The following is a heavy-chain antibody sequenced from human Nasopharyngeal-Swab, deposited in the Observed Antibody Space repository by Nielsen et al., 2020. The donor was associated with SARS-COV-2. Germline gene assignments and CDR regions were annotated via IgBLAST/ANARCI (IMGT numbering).Heavy chain of an antibody. Sequence: SETLSLTCTVSGGSMSSFAFDSYWAWLCQPPGMGLEWIGSMYHSGATYTNPSLKSRVTLSVDTSTNKFSLNLSSVTAADTAVYYCARWSSSSIKFDYWGQGTLVSVSS. CDR3: ARWSSSSIKFDY. CDR2: MYHSGAT. CDR1: GGSMSSFAFDSY. V-gene: IGHV4-39*01. D-gene: IGHD3-3*01. J-gene: IGHJ4*02.